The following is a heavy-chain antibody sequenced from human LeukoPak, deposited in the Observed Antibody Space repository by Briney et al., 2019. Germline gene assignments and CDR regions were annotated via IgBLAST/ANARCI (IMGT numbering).Heavy chain of an antibody. V-gene: IGHV3-23*01. Sequence: GGSLRLSCAASGFTFSSYAMSWVRQAPGKGLEWVSAISGSGGSTYYADSVKGRFTISRDNSKNTLYLQMNSLRAEDTAVYYCATMYYDFWSGYYTGTPQVDYWGQGTLVTVSS. J-gene: IGHJ4*02. CDR1: GFTFSSYA. CDR3: ATMYYDFWSGYYTGTPQVDY. D-gene: IGHD3-3*01. CDR2: ISGSGGST.